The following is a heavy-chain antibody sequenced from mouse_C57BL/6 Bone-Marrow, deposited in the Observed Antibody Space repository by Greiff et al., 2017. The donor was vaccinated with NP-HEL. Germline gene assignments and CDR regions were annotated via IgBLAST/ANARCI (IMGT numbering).Heavy chain of an antibody. CDR1: GFTFSDYY. J-gene: IGHJ4*01. Sequence: EVMLVESGGGLVQPGGSLKLSCAASGFTFSDYYMYWVRQTPEKRLEWVAYISNGGGSTYYPDTVKGRFTISRDNAKNTLYLQMSRLKSEDTAMYYCARREGYNFLYYYAMDYWGQGTSVTVSS. CDR3: ARREGYNFLYYYAMDY. D-gene: IGHD2-2*01. V-gene: IGHV5-12*01. CDR2: ISNGGGST.